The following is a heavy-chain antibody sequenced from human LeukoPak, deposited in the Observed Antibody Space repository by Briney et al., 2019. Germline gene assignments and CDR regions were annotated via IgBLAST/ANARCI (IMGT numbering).Heavy chain of an antibody. CDR1: GGSFSGYY. Sequence: SETLSLTCAVYGGSFSGYYWSWIRQPPGKGLEWIGEINHSGSTNYNPSLKSRVTISVDTSKNQFSLKLSSVTAADTAVYYCVRRMGTFDPWGQGTLVTVSS. CDR3: VRRMGTFDP. D-gene: IGHD3-16*01. V-gene: IGHV4-34*01. J-gene: IGHJ5*02. CDR2: INHSGST.